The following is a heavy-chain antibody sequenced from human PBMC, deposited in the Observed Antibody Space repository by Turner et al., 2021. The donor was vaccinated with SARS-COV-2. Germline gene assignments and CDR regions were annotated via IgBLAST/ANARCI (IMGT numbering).Heavy chain of an antibody. CDR3: ARDSGDFDY. J-gene: IGHJ4*02. CDR2: ISYDGSNK. V-gene: IGHV3-30-3*01. Sequence: QVQLVESGGGVVQPGRSLRLSCAASGFTLSSDVMHWVRQAPGKGLEWVAVISYDGSNKYYADSVKGRFTISRDNSKNTLYLQMNSLRAEDTAVYYCARDSGDFDYWGQGTLVTVSS. D-gene: IGHD3-10*01. CDR1: GFTLSSDV.